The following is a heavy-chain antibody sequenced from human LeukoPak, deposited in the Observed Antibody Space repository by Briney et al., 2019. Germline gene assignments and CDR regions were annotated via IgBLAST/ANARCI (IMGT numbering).Heavy chain of an antibody. V-gene: IGHV3-7*01. J-gene: IGHJ5*02. D-gene: IGHD3-3*01. Sequence: PGGSLRLSCAASGFTFSNYWMSWVRQAPGKGLEWVANIKQDGSEKYYVDSVKGRFTISRDNAKKSLYLQMNSLRAEDTAVYYCARDAEVGTLFGVLSRYNWFDPWGQGALATVSS. CDR1: GFTFSNYW. CDR3: ARDAEVGTLFGVLSRYNWFDP. CDR2: IKQDGSEK.